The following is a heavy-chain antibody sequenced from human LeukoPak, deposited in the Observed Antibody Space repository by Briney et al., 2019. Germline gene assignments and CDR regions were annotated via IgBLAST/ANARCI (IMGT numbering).Heavy chain of an antibody. CDR1: GGSISSYY. D-gene: IGHD1-26*01. CDR3: ARDSRSGSYWHFDY. V-gene: IGHV4-59*01. Sequence: PSETLSLTCTVSGGSISSYYWSWIRQPPGKGLEWIGYIYYSGSTNYNPSLKSRVTISVDTSKNQFSLKLSSVTAADTAVYYCARDSRSGSYWHFDYWGQGTLVTVSS. CDR2: IYYSGST. J-gene: IGHJ4*02.